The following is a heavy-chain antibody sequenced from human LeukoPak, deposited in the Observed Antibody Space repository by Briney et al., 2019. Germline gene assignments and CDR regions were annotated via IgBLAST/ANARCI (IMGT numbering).Heavy chain of an antibody. Sequence: GGSLSLSCAASGFTFNYYGVHWVRQAPGKGLEWVAVISYDGSHKYYTDSVKGRFTISRDNSKNTMYLQMNSLRAEDTAVYYCAKDRQQLVIHNAFDIWGQGTMVTVSS. CDR3: AKDRQQLVIHNAFDI. CDR1: GFTFNYYG. CDR2: ISYDGSHK. V-gene: IGHV3-30*18. J-gene: IGHJ3*02. D-gene: IGHD6-13*01.